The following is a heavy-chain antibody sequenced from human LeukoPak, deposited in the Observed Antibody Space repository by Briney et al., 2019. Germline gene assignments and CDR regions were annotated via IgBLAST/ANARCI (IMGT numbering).Heavy chain of an antibody. D-gene: IGHD1-26*01. CDR1: QFTFSNYA. CDR2: ISASAAST. Sequence: GGSLRLSCAASQFTFSNYAMTWVRQAPGKGLEWVSSISASAASTYYADSVKGRFTISRDNSENTLYLQMNSLRAEDTAVYYCAVGSYHLDYWGQGTLVTVSS. J-gene: IGHJ4*02. CDR3: AVGSYHLDY. V-gene: IGHV3-23*01.